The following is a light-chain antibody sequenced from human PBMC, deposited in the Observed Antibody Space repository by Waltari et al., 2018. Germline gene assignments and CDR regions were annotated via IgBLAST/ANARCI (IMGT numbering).Light chain of an antibody. CDR2: RNN. CDR3: APWDDSLSGPGV. J-gene: IGLJ3*02. V-gene: IGLV1-47*01. Sequence: QSVLTQPPSASGTPGQRVTISCSGSSSTIGSNFVYWYQQLPGTAPKLLIHRNNQRPSGVPDRFSGSKSGTSASLAISGLRSEDEADYYCAPWDDSLSGPGVFGGGTKLTVL. CDR1: SSTIGSNF.